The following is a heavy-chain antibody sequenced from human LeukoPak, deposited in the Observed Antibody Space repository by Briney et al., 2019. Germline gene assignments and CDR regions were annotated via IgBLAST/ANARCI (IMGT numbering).Heavy chain of an antibody. J-gene: IGHJ4*02. V-gene: IGHV1-46*01. Sequence: GASVKVSCKAFGYTFTNYYMHWVRQAPGQGLEWMGTINPSGGSTSYAQKFQGRVTMTRDTSTSTVYMELSSLRSEDTAVYYCARAGSSSEFDYWGQGTLVTVSS. CDR2: INPSGGST. D-gene: IGHD6-6*01. CDR1: GYTFTNYY. CDR3: ARAGSSSEFDY.